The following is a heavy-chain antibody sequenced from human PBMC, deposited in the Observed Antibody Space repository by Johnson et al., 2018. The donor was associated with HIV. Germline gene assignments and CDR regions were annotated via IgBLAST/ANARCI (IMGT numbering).Heavy chain of an antibody. CDR1: GFTFDDYA. D-gene: IGHD6-6*01. CDR2: ISWKSGSI. J-gene: IGHJ3*02. V-gene: IGHV3-9*01. CDR3: AKDRYSSSSVGAFDI. Sequence: VQLVESGGGLVQPGRSLRLSCSASGFTFDDYAMHWVRQAPGKGLEWVSGISWKSGSIGYADSVKGRFTISRDNTKNSLYLQMNSLRAEDTAVYYCAKDRYSSSSVGAFDIWGQGTMVTVSS.